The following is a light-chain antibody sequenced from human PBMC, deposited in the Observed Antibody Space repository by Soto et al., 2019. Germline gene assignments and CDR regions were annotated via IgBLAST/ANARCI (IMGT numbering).Light chain of an antibody. V-gene: IGKV3-20*01. CDR3: QQYGYSPIT. CDR1: QSVRSN. Sequence: EIVMTQSPATLSASPGERATLSCRASQSVRSNLAWYQHKPGQAPRLLIYAASSRATGSPDRFSGGGSGTDFTLTISRLEPEDFAVYYCQQYGYSPITFGQGTRLEIK. CDR2: AAS. J-gene: IGKJ5*01.